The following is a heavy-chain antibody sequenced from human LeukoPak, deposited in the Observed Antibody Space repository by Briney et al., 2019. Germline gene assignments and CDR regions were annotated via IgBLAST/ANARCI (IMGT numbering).Heavy chain of an antibody. CDR2: VNRDGSET. Sequence: GGSLRLSCAASGFALSSHWMTWVRQVPGRGPEWVANVNRDGSETYYLDSVKGRFTISKDNAKNSLYLQMNSLRAEDTALYHCARNNGMDVWGQGTTVIVPS. CDR1: GFALSSHW. J-gene: IGHJ6*02. CDR3: ARNNGMDV. V-gene: IGHV3-7*03.